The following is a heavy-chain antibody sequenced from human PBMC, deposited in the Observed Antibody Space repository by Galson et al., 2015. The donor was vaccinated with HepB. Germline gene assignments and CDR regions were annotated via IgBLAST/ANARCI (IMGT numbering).Heavy chain of an antibody. V-gene: IGHV3-30*18. CDR2: ISYDGSNK. D-gene: IGHD4-17*01. J-gene: IGHJ4*02. CDR3: AKDLAPLMTTVTTGLHALFGADY. CDR1: GFTFSSYG. Sequence: SLRLSCAASGFTFSSYGMHWVRQAPGKGLEWVAVISYDGSNKYYADSVKGRFTISRDNSKNTLYLQMNSLRAEDTAVYYCAKDLAPLMTTVTTGLHALFGADYWGQGTLVTVSS.